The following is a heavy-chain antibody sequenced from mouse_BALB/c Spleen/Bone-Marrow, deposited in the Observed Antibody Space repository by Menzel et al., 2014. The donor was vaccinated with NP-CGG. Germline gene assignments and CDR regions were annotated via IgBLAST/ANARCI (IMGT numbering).Heavy chain of an antibody. Sequence: VMLVESGAELVRPGTSVKISCKASGYTFINYWLGWVKRRPGHGLEWIGDIYPGGGYTNYNEKFKGKATLTADTSSSTAYMQLSSLTSEDSAVYFCAREVRRYFDVWGAGTTVTVSS. D-gene: IGHD2-14*01. CDR2: IYPGGGYT. V-gene: IGHV1-63*02. CDR1: GYTFINYW. J-gene: IGHJ1*01. CDR3: AREVRRYFDV.